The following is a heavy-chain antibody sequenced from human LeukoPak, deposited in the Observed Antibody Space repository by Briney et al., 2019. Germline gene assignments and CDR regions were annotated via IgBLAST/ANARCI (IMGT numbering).Heavy chain of an antibody. CDR1: GGSISDSNYY. CDR3: ARQSTIAAARIDP. J-gene: IGHJ5*02. CDR2: IYYSGSA. V-gene: IGHV4-39*01. D-gene: IGHD6-25*01. Sequence: PSETLSLTCTVSGGSISDSNYYWGWIRQPPGRGLEWIGNIYYSGSAYYSPSLKSRVTVSIDTSKNQFSLKLNSVTAADTAVYYCARQSTIAAARIDPWGQGTLVTVSS.